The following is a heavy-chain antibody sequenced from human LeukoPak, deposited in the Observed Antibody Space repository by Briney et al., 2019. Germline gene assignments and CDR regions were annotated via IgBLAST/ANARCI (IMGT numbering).Heavy chain of an antibody. CDR1: GYTFINYY. J-gene: IGHJ3*02. CDR3: ARGLVLGDFWSQNAFDI. CDR2: IIPIFGTA. Sequence: SVKVSCKTSGYTFINYYMHWVRQAPGQGLEWMGGIIPIFGTANYAQKFQGRVTITADESTSTAYMELSSLRSEDTAVYYCARGLVLGDFWSQNAFDIWGQGTMVTVSS. V-gene: IGHV1-69*13. D-gene: IGHD3-3*01.